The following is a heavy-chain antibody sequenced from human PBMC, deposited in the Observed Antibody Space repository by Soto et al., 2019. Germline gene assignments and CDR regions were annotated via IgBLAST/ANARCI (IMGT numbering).Heavy chain of an antibody. Sequence: QVQLVQSGAEVKKPGASVKVSCKASGYTFTSYDINWVRQATGQGLEWMGWMNPNSGNTGYAQKFQGRVTMTRNTSISTAYRERSSLRSEDTAVYYCARGRYVTIFGVVKYYFDYWGQGTLVTVSS. J-gene: IGHJ4*02. V-gene: IGHV1-8*01. D-gene: IGHD3-3*01. CDR2: MNPNSGNT. CDR3: ARGRYVTIFGVVKYYFDY. CDR1: GYTFTSYD.